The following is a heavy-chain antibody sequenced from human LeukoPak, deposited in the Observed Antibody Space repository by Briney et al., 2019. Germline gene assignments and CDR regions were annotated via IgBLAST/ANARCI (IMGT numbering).Heavy chain of an antibody. J-gene: IGHJ4*02. Sequence: SETLSLTCTVSGGSISSYYWSWIRQPLGKGLAWLGYIYASGTSTYNPSLKSRVTISIDTSKNQFSLQLSSVTAADTAVYYCARGGSLITMASLWGQGTLVTVSS. D-gene: IGHD3-10*01. CDR2: IYASGTS. V-gene: IGHV4-4*09. CDR3: ARGGSLITMASL. CDR1: GGSISSYY.